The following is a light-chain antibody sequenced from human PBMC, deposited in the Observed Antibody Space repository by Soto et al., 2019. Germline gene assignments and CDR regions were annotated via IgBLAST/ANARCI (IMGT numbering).Light chain of an antibody. CDR1: TPNAGTNS. V-gene: IGLV1-44*01. CDR3: AAWDDSLNGHAV. Sequence: QSVLTQPPPPFGPPGKRVPFFCPETTPNAGTNSVIWYQQLPGLAPKLLLYNNNHRPSGVPDRFSGSKSGTSASLAISGLQAEDEADYYCAAWDDSLNGHAVFGGGTQLTVL. CDR2: NNN. J-gene: IGLJ7*01.